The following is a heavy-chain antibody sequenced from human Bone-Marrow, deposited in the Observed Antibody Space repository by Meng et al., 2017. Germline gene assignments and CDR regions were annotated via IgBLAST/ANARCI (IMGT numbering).Heavy chain of an antibody. CDR2: VYSGGST. D-gene: IGHD6-13*01. CDR1: GFTVSSNY. J-gene: IGHJ3*02. Sequence: GGSLRLSCAASGFTVSSNYMSWVRQAPGKGLEWVSVVYSGGSTYHANSVKGRFTISRDNSKNTLYLQMNSLKAEDTAVYYCARGTGVRYSSSWYPAFDIWGQGTMVTVSS. V-gene: IGHV3-53*01. CDR3: ARGTGVRYSSSWYPAFDI.